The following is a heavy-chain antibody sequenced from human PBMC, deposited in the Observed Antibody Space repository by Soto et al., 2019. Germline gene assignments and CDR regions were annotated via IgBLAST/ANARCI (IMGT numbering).Heavy chain of an antibody. Sequence: QVQLVESGGGVVQPGRSLRLSCAASGFTFSSYGMHWVRQAPGKGLEWVAVIWYDGSNKYYADSVKGRFTISRDNSKNTLYLQMNSLRAEDTAVYYCAREGAPHGVFDSFDYWGQGTLVTVSS. J-gene: IGHJ4*02. CDR3: AREGAPHGVFDSFDY. D-gene: IGHD3-9*01. CDR2: IWYDGSNK. V-gene: IGHV3-33*01. CDR1: GFTFSSYG.